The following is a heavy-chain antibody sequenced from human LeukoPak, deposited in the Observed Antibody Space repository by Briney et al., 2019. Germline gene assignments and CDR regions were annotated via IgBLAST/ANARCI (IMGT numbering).Heavy chain of an antibody. J-gene: IGHJ3*02. CDR1: GFTFSSYG. D-gene: IGHD3-22*01. V-gene: IGHV3-30*18. CDR3: AKESSDSSGYGGDAFDI. Sequence: GGSLRLSCAASGFTFSSYGMHWVRQAPGKGLEWVAVISYDGSNKYYADSVKGRFTISRDNSKNTLYPQMNSLRAEDTAVYYCAKESSDSSGYGGDAFDIWGQGTMVTVSS. CDR2: ISYDGSNK.